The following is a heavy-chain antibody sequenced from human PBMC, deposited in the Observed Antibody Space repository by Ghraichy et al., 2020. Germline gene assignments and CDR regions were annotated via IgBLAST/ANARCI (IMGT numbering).Heavy chain of an antibody. CDR3: AIFRGVIPHNWFDP. V-gene: IGHV4-59*01. Sequence: SETLSLTCTVSGGSISSYYWSWIRQPPGKGLEWIGYIYYSGSTNYNPSLKSRVTISVDTSKNQFSLKLSSVTAADTAVYYCAIFRGVIPHNWFDPWGQGTLVTVSS. CDR2: IYYSGST. J-gene: IGHJ5*02. D-gene: IGHD3-10*01. CDR1: GGSISSYY.